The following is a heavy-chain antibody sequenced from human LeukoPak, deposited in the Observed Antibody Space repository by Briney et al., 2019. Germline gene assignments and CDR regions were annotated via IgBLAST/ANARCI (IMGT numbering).Heavy chain of an antibody. CDR1: RFTFSNAW. V-gene: IGHV3-15*01. D-gene: IGHD1-1*01. CDR3: TTDGAYNWNDVAWFDP. CDR2: IKSKTDGGTT. Sequence: GGSLRLSCAASRFTFSNAWMSWVRQAPGKGLEWVGRIKSKTDGGTTDYAAPVKGRFTISRDDSKNTLYLQMNSLKTEDTAVYYCTTDGAYNWNDVAWFDPWGQGTLVTVSS. J-gene: IGHJ5*02.